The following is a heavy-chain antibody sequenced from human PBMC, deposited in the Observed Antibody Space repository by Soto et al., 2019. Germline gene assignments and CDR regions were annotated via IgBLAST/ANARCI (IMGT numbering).Heavy chain of an antibody. D-gene: IGHD3-10*01. CDR1: GGSINSYY. J-gene: IGHJ4*02. CDR3: ARANYYGSGPGDY. CDR2: IYYSGST. V-gene: IGHV4-59*01. Sequence: SETLSLTCTVSGGSINSYYWSWIRQPPGKGLEWIGYIYYSGSTNYNPSLKSRVTISVDTSKNQFSLKLSSVTAADTAVYYCARANYYGSGPGDYWGQGTLVTVSS.